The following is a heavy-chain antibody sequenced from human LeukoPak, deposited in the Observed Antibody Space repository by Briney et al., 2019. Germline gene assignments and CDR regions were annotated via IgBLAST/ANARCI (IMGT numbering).Heavy chain of an antibody. Sequence: SVKVSCKSSGGTFSSYAISWVRQAPGQGLEWMGRIIPIFGIANYAQKFQGRVTVTADKSKSTAYMELDRPRSEKTPVYYCAKDLIGLYDLWSGSTNWFDPWGQGTLVTVSS. J-gene: IGHJ5*02. CDR2: IIPIFGIA. CDR1: GGTFSSYA. D-gene: IGHD3-3*01. CDR3: AKDLIGLYDLWSGSTNWFDP. V-gene: IGHV1-69*04.